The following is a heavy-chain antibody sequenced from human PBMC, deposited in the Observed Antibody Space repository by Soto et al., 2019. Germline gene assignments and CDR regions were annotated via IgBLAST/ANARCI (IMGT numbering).Heavy chain of an antibody. CDR3: AKDLDVVVVVTATRGLDV. V-gene: IGHV3-30*18. Sequence: PGGSLRLSCAASGFTVDNYGLHWVRQAPGKGLEWVAVISYDGSKKFYADSVTGRFTISRDNSKNTLYLQMNTLRVEDTAVYYCAKDLDVVVVVTATRGLDVWGQGTTVTVSS. D-gene: IGHD2-15*01. J-gene: IGHJ6*02. CDR1: GFTVDNYG. CDR2: ISYDGSKK.